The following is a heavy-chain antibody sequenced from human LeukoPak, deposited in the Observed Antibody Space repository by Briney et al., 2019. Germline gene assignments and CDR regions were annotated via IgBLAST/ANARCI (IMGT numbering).Heavy chain of an antibody. CDR1: GYSFSNDW. D-gene: IGHD2-15*01. V-gene: IGHV5-51*01. Sequence: GESLKISCKGSGYSFSNDWIGWVRQMPGKGLEWMGIIYPGDSDTRYSPSFQGQVTISADKSISTAYLQWSSLGASDTAMYYCARRGCNGGSCFGYWGQGTLFTVSS. J-gene: IGHJ4*02. CDR2: IYPGDSDT. CDR3: ARRGCNGGSCFGY.